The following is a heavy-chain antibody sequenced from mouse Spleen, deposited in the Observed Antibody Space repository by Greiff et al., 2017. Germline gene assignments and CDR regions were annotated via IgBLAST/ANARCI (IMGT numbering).Heavy chain of an antibody. J-gene: IGHJ1*01. Sequence: VQLQQPGAELVRPGTSVKLSCKASGYTFTSYWMHWVKQRPGQGLEWIGVIDPSDSYTNYNQKFKGKATLTVDTSSSTAYMQLSSLTSEDSAVYYCAPRYFDVWGAGTTVTVSS. CDR2: IDPSDSYT. V-gene: IGHV1-59*01. CDR1: GYTFTSYW. CDR3: APRYFDV.